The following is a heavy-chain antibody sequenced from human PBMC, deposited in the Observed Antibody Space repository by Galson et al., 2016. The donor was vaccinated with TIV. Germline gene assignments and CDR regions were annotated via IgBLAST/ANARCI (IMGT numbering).Heavy chain of an antibody. V-gene: IGHV3-20*01. Sequence: SLRLSCAASGFTFNDYGMTWVRQAPGKGLEWVSDIIWNGGITDYADSVKGRFTISRDNAKNSLYLQMNSLRAEDTALYLCARHVTCGGDCYYFDLRGRGTLVAVSS. CDR1: GFTFNDYG. J-gene: IGHJ2*01. D-gene: IGHD2-21*01. CDR3: ARHVTCGGDCYYFDL. CDR2: IIWNGGIT.